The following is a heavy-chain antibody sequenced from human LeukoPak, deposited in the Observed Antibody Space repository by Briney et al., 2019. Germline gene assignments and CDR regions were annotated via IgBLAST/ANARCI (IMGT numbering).Heavy chain of an antibody. V-gene: IGHV1-8*03. CDR2: MNPNSGNT. J-gene: IGHJ4*02. Sequence: ASVKVSCEASGYTFTSYDINWVRQATGQGLEGREWMNPNSGNTGYAQKFQGRVTITRNTSISTAYMELSSLRSEDTAVYYCARGLYCSGGSCYLYYFDYWGQGPLVTVSS. CDR1: GYTFTSYD. D-gene: IGHD2-15*01. CDR3: ARGLYCSGGSCYLYYFDY.